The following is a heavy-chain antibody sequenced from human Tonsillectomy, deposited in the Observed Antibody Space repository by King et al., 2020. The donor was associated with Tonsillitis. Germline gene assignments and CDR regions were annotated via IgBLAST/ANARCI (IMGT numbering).Heavy chain of an antibody. J-gene: IGHJ4*02. Sequence: QVQLVESGGGVVQPGRSLRLSCAASGFTFSSYGMHWVRQAPGKGLEWVAVISYDGSNKYYADSVKGRFTISRDNSKNTLYLQMNSLRAEDTAVYYCARGGNYFDYWRQGTLPTVSS. V-gene: IGHV3-30*03. CDR3: ARGGNYFDY. CDR2: ISYDGSNK. D-gene: IGHD3-10*01. CDR1: GFTFSSYG.